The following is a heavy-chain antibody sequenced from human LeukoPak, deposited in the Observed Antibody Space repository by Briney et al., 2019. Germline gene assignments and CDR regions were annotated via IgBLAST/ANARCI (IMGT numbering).Heavy chain of an antibody. Sequence: PSETLSLTCRVSGAPVSNYCWSWIRQSPGKGLEWIGFFHYSGSTNYNPSLNSRVTTSIDTSMNQLSLTLVSVTAADTAVYFCARHHDGGPKLRLDFWGLGVLVTVSS. CDR3: ARHHDGGPKLRLDF. J-gene: IGHJ4*02. CDR1: GAPVSNYC. CDR2: FHYSGST. D-gene: IGHD2-15*01. V-gene: IGHV4-59*08.